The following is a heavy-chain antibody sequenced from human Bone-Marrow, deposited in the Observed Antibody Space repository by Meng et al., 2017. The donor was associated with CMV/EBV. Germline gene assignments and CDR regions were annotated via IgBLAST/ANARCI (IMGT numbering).Heavy chain of an antibody. V-gene: IGHV3-7*01. Sequence: LSLTCAASGFTFSSYWMSWVRQAPGKGLEWVANIKQDGSEKYYVDSVKGRFTISRDNAKNSLYLQMNSLRAEDTAVYYCARDPYGDYYFDYCGQGTLVTVSS. CDR2: IKQDGSEK. CDR3: ARDPYGDYYFDY. CDR1: GFTFSSYW. J-gene: IGHJ4*02. D-gene: IGHD4-17*01.